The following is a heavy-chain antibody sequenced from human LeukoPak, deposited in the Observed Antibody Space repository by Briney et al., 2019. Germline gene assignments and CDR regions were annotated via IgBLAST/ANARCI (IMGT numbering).Heavy chain of an antibody. V-gene: IGHV3-30-3*01. D-gene: IGHD6-13*01. CDR3: ARGRPGPVWQQPIIVRFDY. J-gene: IGHJ4*02. CDR2: ISYDGSNK. Sequence: GGSLRLSCAASGFTFSSYAMHWVRQAPGKGLEWVAVISYDGSNKYYADSVKGRFSISRDNSKNTLYLQMNSLRAEDTAVYYCARGRPGPVWQQPIIVRFDYWGQGTLVTVSS. CDR1: GFTFSSYA.